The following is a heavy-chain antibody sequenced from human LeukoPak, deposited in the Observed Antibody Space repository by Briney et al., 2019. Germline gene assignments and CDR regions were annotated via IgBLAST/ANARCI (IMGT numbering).Heavy chain of an antibody. CDR1: GYTLTDLS. J-gene: IGHJ6*03. CDR2: IIPIFGTA. V-gene: IGHV1-69*06. D-gene: IGHD6-19*01. CDR3: ARDQVPYSSVDDYYYMDV. Sequence: GASVKVSCKVSGYTLTDLSMRWVRQAPGQGLEWMGGIIPIFGTAHYAQKFQGRVTITADKSTSTAYTELSSLRSGYTAVYYCARDQVPYSSVDDYYYMDVWGKGTTVTVSS.